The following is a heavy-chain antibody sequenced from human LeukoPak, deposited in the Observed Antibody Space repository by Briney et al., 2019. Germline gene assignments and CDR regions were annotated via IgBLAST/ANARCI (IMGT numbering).Heavy chain of an antibody. CDR1: GYTFTSYD. CDR2: MNPNSGNT. CDR3: ASGVRRSTDFDI. J-gene: IGHJ3*02. Sequence: GASVKVSCKASGYTFTSYDINWVRHATGQGLEWMGWMNPNSGNTGYAQKFQGRVTMTRNTSISTAYMELSSLRSEDTAVYYCASGVRRSTDFDIWGQGTMVTVSS. V-gene: IGHV1-8*01.